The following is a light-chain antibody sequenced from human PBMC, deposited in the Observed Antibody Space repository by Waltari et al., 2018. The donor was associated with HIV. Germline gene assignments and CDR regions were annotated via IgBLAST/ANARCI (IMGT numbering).Light chain of an antibody. Sequence: DIVMTQSPDSLAVSLGERATINCKSSQTVFYSSNHKNYLAWYQQKPGQPPKLLIYWASTRESGVPDRVSGSGSGTDFTLTISSLQAEDVAVYYCQQYFSLPLTFGGGTKVEIK. CDR1: QTVFYSSNHKNY. CDR3: QQYFSLPLT. J-gene: IGKJ4*01. CDR2: WAS. V-gene: IGKV4-1*01.